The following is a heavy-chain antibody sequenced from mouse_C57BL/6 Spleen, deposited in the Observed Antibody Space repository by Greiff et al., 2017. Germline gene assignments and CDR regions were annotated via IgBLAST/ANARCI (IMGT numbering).Heavy chain of an antibody. CDR3: AYDGYYGGFAY. Sequence: QVQLQQPGAELVKPGASVKLPCKASGYTFTSYWMHWVKQRPGQGLEWIGMIHPNSGSTNYNEKFKSKATLTVDKSSSTAYMQLSSLTSEDSAVYYCAYDGYYGGFAYWGQGTLVTVSA. V-gene: IGHV1-64*01. CDR2: IHPNSGST. CDR1: GYTFTSYW. J-gene: IGHJ3*01. D-gene: IGHD2-3*01.